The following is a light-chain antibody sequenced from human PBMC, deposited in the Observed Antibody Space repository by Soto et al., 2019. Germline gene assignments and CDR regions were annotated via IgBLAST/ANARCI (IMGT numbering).Light chain of an antibody. CDR3: QQYNKWPPT. CDR2: AAS. CDR1: QSVSSN. V-gene: IGKV3-15*01. J-gene: IGKJ1*01. Sequence: EIVMTQSPATLSVSPGERATLSCRASQSVSSNLAWYQQKPGQAPRLPIYAASTRATGIPARFSGSGSGTELALTISSLQSEDFAVYYCQQYNKWPPTFGQGTKVDIK.